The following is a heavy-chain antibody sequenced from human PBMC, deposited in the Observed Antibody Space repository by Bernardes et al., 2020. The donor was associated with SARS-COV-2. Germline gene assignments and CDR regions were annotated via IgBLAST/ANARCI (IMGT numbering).Heavy chain of an antibody. V-gene: IGHV3-74*01. D-gene: IGHD3-3*01. CDR3: TRGMHYDFWSGYFPEF. J-gene: IGHJ4*02. Sequence: GSLRLSCAASGFTFNTYWMHWVRQAPGKGLVWVSRINSDGSITIYADSVKGRFTISRDNAKNTLYLQMHSLRVDDTAVYYCTRGMHYDFWSGYFPEFWGQGTLVTVSS. CDR1: GFTFNTYW. CDR2: INSDGSIT.